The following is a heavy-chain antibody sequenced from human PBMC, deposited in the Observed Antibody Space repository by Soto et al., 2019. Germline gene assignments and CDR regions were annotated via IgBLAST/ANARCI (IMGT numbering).Heavy chain of an antibody. J-gene: IGHJ3*02. D-gene: IGHD2-21*02. Sequence: QVQLVQSGAEVKKPGSSVKVSCKASGGTFSSYAISWVRQAPGQGLEWMGGIIPIFGTANYAQKFQGRVTSTADKCTSKPYMEVSSLRSEDTDVYYCARERRYCGGDCYGTDAFDIWGKGTMVKVSS. CDR1: GGTFSSYA. V-gene: IGHV1-69*14. CDR2: IIPIFGTA. CDR3: ARERRYCGGDCYGTDAFDI.